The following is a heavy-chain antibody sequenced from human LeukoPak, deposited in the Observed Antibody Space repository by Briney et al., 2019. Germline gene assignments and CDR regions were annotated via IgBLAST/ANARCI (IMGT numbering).Heavy chain of an antibody. D-gene: IGHD3-3*01. J-gene: IGHJ4*02. CDR1: GYTFTGYY. CDR3: ARELSRFLELDY. Sequence: ASVKVSCKASGYTFTGYYMHWVRQAPGQGLEWMGWISAYNGNTNYAQKLQGRVTMTTDTSTSTAYMELRSLRSDDTAVYYCARELSRFLELDYWGQGTLVTVSS. V-gene: IGHV1-18*04. CDR2: ISAYNGNT.